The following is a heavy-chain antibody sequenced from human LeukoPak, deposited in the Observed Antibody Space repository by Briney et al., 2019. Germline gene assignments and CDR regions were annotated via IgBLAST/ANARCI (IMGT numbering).Heavy chain of an antibody. Sequence: ASVKVSCKASGYTFTGYYMHWVRQAPGQGLEWMGWINPNSGGTNYAQKFQGWVTMTRDTSISTAYMELSRLRSDDTAVYYCARDAITLVRGVIGYWGQGTLVTVSS. J-gene: IGHJ4*02. V-gene: IGHV1-2*04. CDR2: INPNSGGT. CDR3: ARDAITLVRGVIGY. CDR1: GYTFTGYY. D-gene: IGHD3-10*01.